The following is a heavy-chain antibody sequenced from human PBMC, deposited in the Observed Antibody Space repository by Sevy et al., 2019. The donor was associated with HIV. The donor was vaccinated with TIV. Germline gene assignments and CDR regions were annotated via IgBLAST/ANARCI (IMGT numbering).Heavy chain of an antibody. CDR3: ARRSHTTGYSSSWYYDYYYGMDV. CDR2: INPNSGGT. J-gene: IGHJ6*02. D-gene: IGHD6-13*01. V-gene: IGHV1-2*06. CDR1: GYTFTGYY. Sequence: ASVKVSCKASGYTFTGYYMHWVRQAPGQGLEWMGRINPNSGGTNYAQKFQGRVTMTRDTSISTAYMELSMLRSDDTAVYYCARRSHTTGYSSSWYYDYYYGMDVWGQGTTVTVSS.